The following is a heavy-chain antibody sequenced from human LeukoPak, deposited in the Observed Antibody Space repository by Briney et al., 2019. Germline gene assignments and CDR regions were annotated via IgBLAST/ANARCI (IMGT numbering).Heavy chain of an antibody. CDR2: IKPDGSEK. Sequence: GGSLRLSCAGSGFNFRDHWMSWLRQAPGKGPEWVARIKPDGSEKYYVDSVKGRFIISRDDARNSLSLQMNSLRAEDTAVYYCAKDGLRFLEWLPPLYYYYYMDVWGKGTTVTVSS. D-gene: IGHD3-3*01. CDR1: GFNFRDHW. CDR3: AKDGLRFLEWLPPLYYYYYMDV. J-gene: IGHJ6*03. V-gene: IGHV3-7*03.